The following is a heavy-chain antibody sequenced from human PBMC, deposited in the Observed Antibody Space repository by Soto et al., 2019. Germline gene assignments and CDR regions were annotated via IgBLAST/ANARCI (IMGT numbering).Heavy chain of an antibody. Sequence: SETLSLTCAVYGGSFSGYYWSWIRQPPGKGLEWIGEINHSGSTNYNPSLKSRVTISVDTSKNQFSLKLSSVTAADTAVYYCARGRSSRIRITMVRGVIIYLDYWGQGTLVTVSS. CDR2: INHSGST. CDR3: ARGRSSRIRITMVRGVIIYLDY. V-gene: IGHV4-34*01. J-gene: IGHJ4*02. CDR1: GGSFSGYY. D-gene: IGHD3-10*01.